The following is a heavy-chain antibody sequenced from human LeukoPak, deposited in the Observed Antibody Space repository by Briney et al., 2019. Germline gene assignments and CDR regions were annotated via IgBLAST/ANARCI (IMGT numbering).Heavy chain of an antibody. CDR2: MYTSGST. J-gene: IGHJ4*02. CDR3: ARLKFDVLTGYYEALDY. Sequence: SETLSLTCTVSGGSISNYFWTWIRQPAGKGLEWIGRMYTSGSTNYNPSLMSRVTMSVDTSKNQFSLKLSSVTAADTAVYYCARLKFDVLTGYYEALDYWGQGTLVTVSS. D-gene: IGHD3-9*01. V-gene: IGHV4-4*07. CDR1: GGSISNYF.